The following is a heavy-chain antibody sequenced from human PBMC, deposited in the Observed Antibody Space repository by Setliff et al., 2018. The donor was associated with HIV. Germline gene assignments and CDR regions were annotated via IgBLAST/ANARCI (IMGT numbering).Heavy chain of an antibody. J-gene: IGHJ5*02. D-gene: IGHD3-10*01. CDR3: ARHSGVASPNWFDP. CDR2: IYYSGTP. CDR1: GGSISSRTYY. V-gene: IGHV4-39*01. Sequence: PSETLSLTCTVSGGSISSRTYYWGCIRQPPGKGLEWIGSIYYSGTPYYNPSLKSRVTISIDTSKNQFSLKLSSVTAADTAVYYCARHSGVASPNWFDPWGQGTLFTVSS.